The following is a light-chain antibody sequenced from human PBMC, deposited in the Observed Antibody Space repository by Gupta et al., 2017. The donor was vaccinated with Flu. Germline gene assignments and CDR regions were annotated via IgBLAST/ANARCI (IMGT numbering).Light chain of an antibody. J-gene: IGKJ1*01. CDR3: RQYGGARLA. Sequence: DIVLPQSPGTLSLSPGERAPLSCRVSQSVRSSYLAWYQQTPGQAPRVLIYGASSRATGLPDRFSGSGSATDFTLISSRLDTEDVAVYYCRQYGGARLALGQGTKVEIK. CDR1: QSVRSSY. CDR2: GAS. V-gene: IGKV3-20*01.